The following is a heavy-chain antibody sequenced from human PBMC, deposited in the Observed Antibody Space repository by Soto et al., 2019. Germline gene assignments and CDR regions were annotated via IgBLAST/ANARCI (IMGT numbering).Heavy chain of an antibody. CDR1: GFTFSSYG. CDR2: SSATGAGR. V-gene: IGHV3-23*01. Sequence: EVQLLESGGGLVQPEGSLTLSCAASGFTFSSYGMTWVRQAPGKGLEWVSFSSATGAGRYYADSVKGRFTISRDNSKNTLYLQMSSLRADDTAVYYCAKDRRAGGNYGFYSDFWGQGALVIVSS. J-gene: IGHJ4*02. D-gene: IGHD1-7*01. CDR3: AKDRRAGGNYGFYSDF.